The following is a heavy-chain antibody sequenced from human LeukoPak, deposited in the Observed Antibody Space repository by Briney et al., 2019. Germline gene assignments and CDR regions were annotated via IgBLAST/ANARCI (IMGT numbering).Heavy chain of an antibody. CDR2: TYSRSKLFN. CDR1: GDIVSSKSAS. CDR3: ARGTGSLDY. V-gene: IGHV6-1*01. D-gene: IGHD1-26*01. Sequence: SQTLSLTCALSGDIVSSKSASWNWVRQSPSRGLEWLGRTYSRSKLFNDYAVSVKSRITINPDTSKNQFSLHLTSVTPDDTAVYYCARGTGSLDYWGQGTLVTVSS. J-gene: IGHJ4*02.